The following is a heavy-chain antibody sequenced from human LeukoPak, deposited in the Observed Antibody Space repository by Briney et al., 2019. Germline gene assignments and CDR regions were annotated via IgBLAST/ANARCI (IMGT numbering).Heavy chain of an antibody. CDR2: INHSGST. D-gene: IGHD5-24*01. CDR1: GGSFKGYY. J-gene: IGHJ4*02. V-gene: IGHV4-34*01. CDR3: ARETGRDGYNYPYYFDY. Sequence: SETLSLTCAVYGGSFKGYYWSWIRQPPGKGLEWIGEINHSGSTNYNPSLKSRVTISVDTSKNQFSLKLSSVTAADTAVYYCARETGRDGYNYPYYFDYWGQGTLVTVSS.